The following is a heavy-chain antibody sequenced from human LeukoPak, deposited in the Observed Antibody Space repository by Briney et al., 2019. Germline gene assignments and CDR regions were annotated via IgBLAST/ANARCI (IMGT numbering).Heavy chain of an antibody. J-gene: IGHJ4*02. Sequence: SETLSLTCAVSGGSISSGGYSWSWIRQPPGKGLEWIGYIYHSGSTYYNPSLKSRVTISVDTSKNQFSLKLSSVTAADTTVYYCARHVWQQLVYFDSWGQGTLVTVSS. V-gene: IGHV4-30-2*03. CDR1: GGSISSGGYS. CDR3: ARHVWQQLVYFDS. CDR2: IYHSGST. D-gene: IGHD6-13*01.